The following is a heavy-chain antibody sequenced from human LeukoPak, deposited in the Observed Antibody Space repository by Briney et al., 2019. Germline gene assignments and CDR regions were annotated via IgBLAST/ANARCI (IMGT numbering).Heavy chain of an antibody. Sequence: SQTLSLTCAISGDSVSSNSAAWNWIRQSPSRGLEWLGRTYYRSKWYNDYAVSVKSRITINPDTSKNQFSLQLNSVTPEDTAVYYCARGLMPQPYYYYYMDVWGKGTTVTVSS. V-gene: IGHV6-1*01. J-gene: IGHJ6*03. CDR2: TYYRSKWYN. CDR3: ARGLMPQPYYYYYMDV. CDR1: GDSVSSNSAA. D-gene: IGHD2-2*01.